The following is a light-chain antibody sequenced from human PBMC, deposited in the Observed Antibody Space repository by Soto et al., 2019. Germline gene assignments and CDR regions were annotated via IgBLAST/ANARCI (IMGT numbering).Light chain of an antibody. V-gene: IGKV3-20*01. CDR1: QSVSSSY. Sequence: EIVLTQSPGTLSLSPGERATLSCRASQSVSSSYLAWYQQKPGQAPRLLIYGASSRATGIPDRFSGSGSGTDFTLTISSLQPDDFATYYCQQYNCYWTFGQGPKV. CDR3: QQYNCYWT. CDR2: GAS. J-gene: IGKJ1*01.